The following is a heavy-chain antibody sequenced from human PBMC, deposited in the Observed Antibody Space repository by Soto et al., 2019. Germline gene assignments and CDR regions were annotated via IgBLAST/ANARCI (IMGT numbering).Heavy chain of an antibody. D-gene: IGHD3-9*01. J-gene: IGHJ4*02. Sequence: GGSLRLSCAASGFTFKNYALHGVRQAPGKGLEWVAVISYDGSIEFYADSVKGRFTISRDDFKNTMFLQMGSLRVEDTAVYYCARGLRDFDWGLPFGYWGQGTLVTVSS. V-gene: IGHV3-30-3*01. CDR2: ISYDGSIE. CDR3: ARGLRDFDWGLPFGY. CDR1: GFTFKNYA.